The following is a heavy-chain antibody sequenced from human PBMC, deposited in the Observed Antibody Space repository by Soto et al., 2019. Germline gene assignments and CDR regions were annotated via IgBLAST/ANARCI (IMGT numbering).Heavy chain of an antibody. CDR2: IYYSGST. V-gene: IGHV4-31*11. CDR3: ARVNPLGYCSGGSCYPTYYFDY. J-gene: IGHJ4*02. D-gene: IGHD2-15*01. Sequence: SETLSLTCAVSGYSISSGGYYWSWIRQHPGKGLEWIGYIYYSGSTYYNPSLKSRVTISVDTSKNQFSLKLSSVTAADTAVYYCARVNPLGYCSGGSCYPTYYFDYWGQGTLVTVSS. CDR1: GYSISSGGYY.